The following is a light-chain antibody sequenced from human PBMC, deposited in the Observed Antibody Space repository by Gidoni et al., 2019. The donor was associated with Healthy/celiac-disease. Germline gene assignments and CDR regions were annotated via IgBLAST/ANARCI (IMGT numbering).Light chain of an antibody. CDR2: AAS. V-gene: IGKV1-39*01. J-gene: IGKJ2*01. Sequence: DIQMTQSPSSLSASPGDRVTITCRASQSINSYLNWYQQKPGKAPKLLIYAASSLQSGVPSRFSGSGSGTDFTLTISSLQPEDFATYYCQQSYSTPYTFGQGTKLEIK. CDR3: QQSYSTPYT. CDR1: QSINSY.